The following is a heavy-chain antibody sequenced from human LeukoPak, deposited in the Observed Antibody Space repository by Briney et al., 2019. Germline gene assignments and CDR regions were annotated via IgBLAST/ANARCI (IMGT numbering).Heavy chain of an antibody. CDR1: GFTFSSYS. D-gene: IGHD4-17*01. CDR2: IYYSGST. CDR3: ARGPYGDYHFDY. J-gene: IGHJ4*02. V-gene: IGHV4-59*01. Sequence: GSLRLSCAASGFTFSSYSMNRVRQPPGKGLEWIGYIYYSGSTNYNPSLKSRVAISVDTSKNQFSLKLSSVTAADTAVYYCARGPYGDYHFDYWGQGTLVTVSS.